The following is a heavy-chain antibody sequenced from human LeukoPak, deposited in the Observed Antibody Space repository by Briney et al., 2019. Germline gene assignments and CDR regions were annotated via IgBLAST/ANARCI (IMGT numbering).Heavy chain of an antibody. V-gene: IGHV4-59*01. CDR3: ARGLPPYYDSSGYFFDC. CDR2: IYYSGST. Sequence: SETLSLTCTASGGSISSYYWSWIRQPPGKGLEWIGYIYYSGSTNYNPSLKSRVTISVYTPKNQFSLKLSSVTAADTAVYYCARGLPPYYDSSGYFFDCWGQGTLVTVSS. D-gene: IGHD3-22*01. CDR1: GGSISSYY. J-gene: IGHJ4*02.